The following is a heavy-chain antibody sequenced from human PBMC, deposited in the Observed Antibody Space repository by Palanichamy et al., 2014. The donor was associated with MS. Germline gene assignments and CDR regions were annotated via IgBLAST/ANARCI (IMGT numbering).Heavy chain of an antibody. J-gene: IGHJ5*02. CDR3: ARDRVAARPGWFDP. CDR2: ISAYNGNT. Sequence: QVQLVQSGAEMKKPGASVRVSCKASGYTFSTYGINWVRQAPGQGLEWMGWISAYNGNTKYAEKFQGRATMATDTSTSTAYMDLRSLRSDDTVVYYCARDRVAARPGWFDPWGQGTLVTVSS. V-gene: IGHV1-18*04. D-gene: IGHD6-6*01. CDR1: GYTFSTYG.